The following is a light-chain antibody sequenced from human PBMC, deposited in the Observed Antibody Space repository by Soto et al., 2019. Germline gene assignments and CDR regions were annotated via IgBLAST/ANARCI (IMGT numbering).Light chain of an antibody. CDR1: SSDVGSYNL. Sequence: QSALTQPASVSGSPGQSITISCTGTSSDVGSYNLVSWYQQHPGKAPKLMISEVTKQPSGVSNRFSGSKSGNTASLTISGLQAEDESDYYCCSYAGSNTWVFGGGTKLTVL. J-gene: IGLJ3*02. CDR2: EVT. CDR3: CSYAGSNTWV. V-gene: IGLV2-23*02.